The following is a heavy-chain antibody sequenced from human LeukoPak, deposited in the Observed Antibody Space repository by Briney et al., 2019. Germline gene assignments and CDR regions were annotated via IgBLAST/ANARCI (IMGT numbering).Heavy chain of an antibody. V-gene: IGHV1-2*02. CDR3: APEGIAAA. CDR2: INPTSGGT. D-gene: IGHD6-13*01. J-gene: IGHJ4*02. Sequence: GASVKVSCKASGYTFTGYYMHWVRQAPGQGLEWMGWINPTSGGTKYAQKFQGRVTMTRDTSISTAYMDLNTLRSDDTAVYYCAPEGIAAAWGQGTLVTVSS. CDR1: GYTFTGYY.